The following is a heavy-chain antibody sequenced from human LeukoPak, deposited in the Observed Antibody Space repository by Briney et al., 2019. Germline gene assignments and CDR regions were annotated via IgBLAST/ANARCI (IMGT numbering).Heavy chain of an antibody. CDR2: INWDGGST. CDR1: GFTFTNAW. Sequence: GGSLRLSCEASGFTFTNAWMNWVRQTPGKGLEWVSLINWDGGSTYYADSVKGRLAISRDNNKNSLYLQMTSLRTEDTALYYCTKGSNTWPSLFDYWGQGTLVTVSS. D-gene: IGHD2-2*02. J-gene: IGHJ4*02. CDR3: TKGSNTWPSLFDY. V-gene: IGHV3-43*01.